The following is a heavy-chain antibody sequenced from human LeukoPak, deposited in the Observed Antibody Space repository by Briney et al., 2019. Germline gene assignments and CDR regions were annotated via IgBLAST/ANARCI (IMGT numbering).Heavy chain of an antibody. CDR1: GFTFSSYA. CDR3: ARNRVDYDILTGPDY. J-gene: IGHJ4*02. D-gene: IGHD3-9*01. V-gene: IGHV3-30*01. CDR2: ISYDGSNK. Sequence: SGGSLRLSCAASGFTFSSYAMHWVRQAPGKGLEWVAVISYDGSNKYYADSVKGRFTISRDNSKNTLYLQMNSLRAEDTAVYYCARNRVDYDILTGPDYWGQGTLVTVSS.